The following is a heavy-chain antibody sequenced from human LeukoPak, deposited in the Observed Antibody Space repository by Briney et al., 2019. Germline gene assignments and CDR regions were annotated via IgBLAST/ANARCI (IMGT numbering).Heavy chain of an antibody. V-gene: IGHV4-39*01. D-gene: IGHD2-15*01. CDR2: IYYRGST. Sequence: SETLSLTCTVSGGSISSSSYYWGWIRQPPGKGLEWIGSIYYRGSTYYNPSLKSLVTISVDTSKNPFSLQLHSVTPEDTAVYYCARSLMDIVVVVVAGYHMDVWGKGTTVTISS. CDR1: GGSISSSSYY. CDR3: ARSLMDIVVVVVAGYHMDV. J-gene: IGHJ6*03.